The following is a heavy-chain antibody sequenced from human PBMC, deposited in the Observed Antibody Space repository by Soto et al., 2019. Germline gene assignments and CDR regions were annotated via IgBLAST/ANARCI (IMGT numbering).Heavy chain of an antibody. CDR2: IYSSGNT. CDR3: ARHFKGSGSFYLNVVDF. J-gene: IGHJ4*02. CDR1: GGSISTYY. V-gene: IGHV4-59*08. Sequence: SETLSLTCTVSGGSISTYYWSWVRQPPGKGLEWIGYIYSSGNTNSNPSLKSRVTILVDTSKNQFSLKLSSVTAADTAVYYCARHFKGSGSFYLNVVDFWGRGTLVTVSS. D-gene: IGHD3-10*01.